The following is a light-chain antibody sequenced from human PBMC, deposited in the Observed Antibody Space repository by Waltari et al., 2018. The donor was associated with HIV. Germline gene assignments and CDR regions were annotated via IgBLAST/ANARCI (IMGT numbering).Light chain of an antibody. J-gene: IGLJ2*01. V-gene: IGLV2-8*01. CDR3: FSYAGNNFLL. Sequence: QSALTQPPSASGSPGQSVTISCAGTSSDIGLYNFVSWYQHHPGKAPKLMISDFSRRPSGFPDRFSGSKSGNTASLTFSGLQADDEATYYCFSYAGNNFLLFGGGTKLTVL. CDR2: DFS. CDR1: SSDIGLYNF.